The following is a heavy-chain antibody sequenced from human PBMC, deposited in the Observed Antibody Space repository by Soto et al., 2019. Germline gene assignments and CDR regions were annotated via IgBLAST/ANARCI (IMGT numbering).Heavy chain of an antibody. CDR3: AAADYYGSGSYSYYYGMDV. CDR1: GGSISSYY. D-gene: IGHD3-10*01. CDR2: IYYSGST. J-gene: IGHJ6*02. V-gene: IGHV4-59*01. Sequence: PSETLSLTCTVSGGSISSYYWSWIRQPPGKGLEWIGYIYYSGSTNYNPSLKSRVTISVDTSKNQFSLKLSSVTAADTAVYYCAAADYYGSGSYSYYYGMDVWGQGTTVTVSS.